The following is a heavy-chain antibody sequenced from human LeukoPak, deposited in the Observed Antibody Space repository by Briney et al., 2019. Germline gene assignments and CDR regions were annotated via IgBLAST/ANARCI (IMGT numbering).Heavy chain of an antibody. CDR2: ISYDGSNK. Sequence: GGSLRLSCAASGFAFSSYAMHWVRQAPGKGLEWVAVISYDGSNKYYADSVKGRFTISRDNSKNTLYLQMNSLRAEDTAVYYCARVSPDSYFDYWGQGTLVTVSS. V-gene: IGHV3-30-3*01. D-gene: IGHD1-14*01. CDR3: ARVSPDSYFDY. J-gene: IGHJ4*02. CDR1: GFAFSSYA.